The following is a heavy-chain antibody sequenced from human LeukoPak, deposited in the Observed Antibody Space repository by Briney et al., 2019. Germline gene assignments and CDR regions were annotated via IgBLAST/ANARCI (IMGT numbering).Heavy chain of an antibody. D-gene: IGHD6-6*01. Sequence: PGGSLRLSCAASGFTLTSSAMHWVRQAPGKGLEWVSAISGSGGSTYYADSVKGRFTISRDNSKNTLYLQMNSLRAEDTAVYYCAKDSIAARRADFDYWGQGTLVTVSS. CDR1: GFTLTSSA. CDR2: ISGSGGST. V-gene: IGHV3-23*01. J-gene: IGHJ4*02. CDR3: AKDSIAARRADFDY.